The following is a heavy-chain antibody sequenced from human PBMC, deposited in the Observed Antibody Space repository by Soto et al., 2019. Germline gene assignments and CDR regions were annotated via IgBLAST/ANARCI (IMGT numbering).Heavy chain of an antibody. V-gene: IGHV3-30*19. Sequence: QVQLVESGGGVVQPGTSLRLSCVGSGFTFRSYVIHWVRQAPGKGLEWVALTSYDGSNKDYGDSVKGRFTISRDNSRNTVDRQMDSLRREDTALYYCARWGTTGGLDVWGQGNLVSVSS. D-gene: IGHD3-16*01. CDR3: ARWGTTGGLDV. CDR2: TSYDGSNK. CDR1: GFTFRSYV. J-gene: IGHJ1*01.